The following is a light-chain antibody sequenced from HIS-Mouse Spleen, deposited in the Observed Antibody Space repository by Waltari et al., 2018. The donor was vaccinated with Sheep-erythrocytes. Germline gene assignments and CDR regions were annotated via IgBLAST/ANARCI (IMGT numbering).Light chain of an antibody. CDR3: CSYAGSYNHV. J-gene: IGLJ1*01. CDR2: DVS. CDR1: SGYACAGNY. Sequence: QSALTHPRSVSGSPVQSVPISCTGTSGYACAGNYVSWYQQHPGKAPKLMIYDVSKRPSGVPDRFSGSKSGNTASLTISGLQAEDEADYYCCSYAGSYNHVFATGTKVTVL. V-gene: IGLV2-11*01.